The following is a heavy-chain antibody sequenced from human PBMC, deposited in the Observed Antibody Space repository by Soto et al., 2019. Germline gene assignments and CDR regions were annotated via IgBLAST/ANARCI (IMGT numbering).Heavy chain of an antibody. Sequence: QVQLVQSGAEVKKPGSSVKVSCKASGGTVSSYAISWVRQAPGQGLEWMGGIIPISGTANYAQKFQGRVTITADESTSTVSMELSSLRSEDTAVYFCARSQGSSTSLEIYYYYYYGMDVWGQGTTVTVSS. J-gene: IGHJ6*02. CDR3: ARSQGSSTSLEIYYYYYYGMDV. D-gene: IGHD2-2*01. CDR2: IIPISGTA. V-gene: IGHV1-69*01. CDR1: GGTVSSYA.